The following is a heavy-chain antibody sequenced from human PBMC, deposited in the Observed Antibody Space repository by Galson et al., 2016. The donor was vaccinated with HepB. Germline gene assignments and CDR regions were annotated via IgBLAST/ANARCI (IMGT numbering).Heavy chain of an antibody. CDR2: IYYSGST. V-gene: IGHV4-39*01. J-gene: IGHJ5*02. D-gene: IGHD3-3*01. CDR3: ARHLITIFGVVNNWFDP. CDR1: GGSISSSSYY. Sequence: TLSLTCTVSGGSISSSSYYWGWIRQPPGKGLGWIGSIYYSGSTYYNPSLKSRVTISVDTSKNQFSLKLSSVTAADTAVYYCARHLITIFGVVNNWFDPWGQGTLVTVSA.